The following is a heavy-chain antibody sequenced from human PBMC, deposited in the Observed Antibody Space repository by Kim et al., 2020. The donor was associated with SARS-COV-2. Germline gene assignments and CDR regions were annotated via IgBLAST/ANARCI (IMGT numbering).Heavy chain of an antibody. V-gene: IGHV3-23*01. Sequence: GGSLRLSCAASGFTFSNYGMGWVRQGPGKGLEWVARISGSGDSTTSAYSMPGRFTFFSENDKSPQNLQMCRLRVGDAATAVCANFRNSDHWGNG. CDR1: GFTFSNYG. J-gene: IGHJ4*03. CDR3: ANFRNSDH. CDR2: ISGSGDST.